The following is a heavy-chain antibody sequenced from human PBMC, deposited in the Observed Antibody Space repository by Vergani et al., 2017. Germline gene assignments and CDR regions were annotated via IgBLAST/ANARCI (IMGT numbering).Heavy chain of an antibody. CDR3: AKEPNSNYYYYYYMDV. J-gene: IGHJ6*03. D-gene: IGHD4-11*01. CDR2: ISWNSGSI. Sequence: EVQPVESGGGLVQPGRFLRLLCAASGFTFDDYAKHWVRQAPGKGLEWVSGISWNSGSIGYADSVTGRFTISRDNAKNSLYLQMNSLRAEDTALYYCAKEPNSNYYYYYYMDVCGKGTTVTVSS. V-gene: IGHV3-9*01. CDR1: GFTFDDYA.